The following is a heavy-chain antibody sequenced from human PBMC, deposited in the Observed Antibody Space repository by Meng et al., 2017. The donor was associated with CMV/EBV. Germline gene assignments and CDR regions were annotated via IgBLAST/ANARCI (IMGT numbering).Heavy chain of an antibody. CDR2: IRYDGSNK. J-gene: IGHJ4*02. CDR1: GFTFSSYG. Sequence: GGSLRPSCAASGFTFSSYGMHWVRQAPGKGLEWVAFIRYDGSNKYYADSVKGRFTISRDNSKNTLYLQMNSLRAKDTAVYYCAKWAYYYDSSGTNYFDYWGQGTLVTVSS. D-gene: IGHD3-22*01. V-gene: IGHV3-30*02. CDR3: AKWAYYYDSSGTNYFDY.